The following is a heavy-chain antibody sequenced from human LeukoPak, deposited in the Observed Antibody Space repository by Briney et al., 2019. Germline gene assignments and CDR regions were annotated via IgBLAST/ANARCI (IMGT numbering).Heavy chain of an antibody. J-gene: IGHJ6*03. D-gene: IGHD6-13*01. V-gene: IGHV1-69*05. CDR2: IIPIFGTA. Sequence: SVKVSCKASGGTFSSYAIIWVRQAPGQGLEWMGGIIPIFGTANYAQKFQGRVTITTDESTSTAYMELSSLRSEDTAVYYCARVRSSSWYPLPYYMDVWGKGTTVTVSS. CDR1: GGTFSSYA. CDR3: ARVRSSSWYPLPYYMDV.